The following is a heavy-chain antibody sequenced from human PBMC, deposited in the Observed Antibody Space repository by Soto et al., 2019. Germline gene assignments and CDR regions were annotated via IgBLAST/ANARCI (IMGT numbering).Heavy chain of an antibody. CDR3: ATPTFIAVAGWSYFQH. CDR1: GYTLTELS. Sequence: ASVKVSCKVSGYTLTELSMHWMRQAPGKGLEWMGGFDPEDGETIYAQKFQGRVTMTEDTSTDTAYMELSSLRSEDTAVYYCATPTFIAVAGWSYFQHWGQGTLVTVSS. J-gene: IGHJ1*01. V-gene: IGHV1-24*01. CDR2: FDPEDGET. D-gene: IGHD6-19*01.